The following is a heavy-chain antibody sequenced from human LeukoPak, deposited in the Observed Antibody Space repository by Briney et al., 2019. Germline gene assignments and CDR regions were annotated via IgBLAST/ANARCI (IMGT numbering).Heavy chain of an antibody. CDR1: GYTFTSYD. D-gene: IGHD6-19*01. CDR2: MNPNSGNT. Sequence: ASVKVSCKASGYTFTSYDINWVRQATGQGLEWMGWMNPNSGNTGYAQKFQGRVTMTRNTSISTAYMELSSLRSEDTAVYYCARGRQYRSCLYYFEYWGQGTLVTVFS. CDR3: ARGRQYRSCLYYFEY. V-gene: IGHV1-8*01. J-gene: IGHJ4*02.